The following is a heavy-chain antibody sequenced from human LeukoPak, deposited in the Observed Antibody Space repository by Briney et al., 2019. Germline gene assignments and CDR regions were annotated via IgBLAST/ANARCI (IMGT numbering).Heavy chain of an antibody. CDR1: GGTFSSYA. CDR3: ARDYDILTGYMDV. J-gene: IGHJ6*02. V-gene: IGHV1-69*04. Sequence: SVKVSCKASGGTFSSYAISWVRQAPGQGLEWMGRIIPILGIANYAQKFQGRVTITADTSTSTAYMELRSLRSDDTAVYYCARDYDILTGYMDVWGQGTTVTVSS. CDR2: IIPILGIA. D-gene: IGHD3-9*01.